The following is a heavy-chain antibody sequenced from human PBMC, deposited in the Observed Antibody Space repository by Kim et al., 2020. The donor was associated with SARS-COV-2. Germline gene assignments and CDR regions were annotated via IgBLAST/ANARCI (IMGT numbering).Heavy chain of an antibody. CDR3: ARAGSIGTADY. Sequence: GGSLRLSCTASGFTFSSYWMSWVRQAPGEGLEWVANVNEDGSEKYYVDSVKGRFTISRDNAKNSLYLQMNSLRAEDTAVYYCARAGSIGTADYWGQGTLV. CDR1: GFTFSSYW. CDR2: VNEDGSEK. V-gene: IGHV3-7*01. D-gene: IGHD1-26*01. J-gene: IGHJ4*02.